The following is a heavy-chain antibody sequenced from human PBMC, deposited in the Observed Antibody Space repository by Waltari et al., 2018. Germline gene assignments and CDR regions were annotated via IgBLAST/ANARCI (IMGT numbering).Heavy chain of an antibody. CDR2: INPSGVST. CDR1: GSTFTSYY. J-gene: IGHJ4*02. Sequence: QVQLVQSGAEVKKPGASVKVSCKASGSTFTSYYMHWVRQAPGQGIGWMGIINPSGVSTSYAQKFQCRVTMTRDTSTSTVYMELSSLRSEDTAGYYCARGINDYGDYPLDYWGQGTLVTVSS. V-gene: IGHV1-46*01. CDR3: ARGINDYGDYPLDY. D-gene: IGHD4-17*01.